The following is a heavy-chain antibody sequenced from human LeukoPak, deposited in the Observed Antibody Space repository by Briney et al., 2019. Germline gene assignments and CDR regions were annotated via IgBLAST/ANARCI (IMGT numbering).Heavy chain of an antibody. CDR1: GFTFDDYA. Sequence: RSGGSLRLXCAASGFTFDDYAMHWVRQAPGKGLEWVSLISGDGGSRYYADSVKGRFTISRDNSKNSLYLQMNSLRTEDTALYYCAKDWNGDYVIDYWGQGTLVTVSS. CDR3: AKDWNGDYVIDY. J-gene: IGHJ4*02. D-gene: IGHD4-17*01. V-gene: IGHV3-43*02. CDR2: ISGDGGSR.